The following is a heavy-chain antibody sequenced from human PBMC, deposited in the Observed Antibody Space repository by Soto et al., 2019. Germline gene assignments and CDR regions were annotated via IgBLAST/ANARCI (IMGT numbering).Heavy chain of an antibody. J-gene: IGHJ6*02. D-gene: IGHD6-13*01. V-gene: IGHV1-46*01. CDR3: ARDLQVIAAGGNYYYGMDV. CDR1: GYTFTSYY. Sequence: GASVKVSCKASGYTFTSYYMHWVRQAPGQGLEWMGIINPSGGSTSYAQKFQGRVTMTRDTSTSTVYMELSSLRSEDTAVYYCARDLQVIAAGGNYYYGMDVWGQGTTVTVSS. CDR2: INPSGGST.